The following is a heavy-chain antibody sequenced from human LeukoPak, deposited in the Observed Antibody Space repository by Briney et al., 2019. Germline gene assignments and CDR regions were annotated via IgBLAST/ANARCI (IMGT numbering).Heavy chain of an antibody. CDR3: ARATGTSTGTADN. J-gene: IGHJ4*02. D-gene: IGHD1-7*01. CDR1: GYTFSSHY. CDR2: INPRDGNP. Sequence: ASVKVSCKASGYTFSSHYIHWVRQVPGQGLEWMGLINPRDGNPTYAQRFQGRVTVTRDTYTSTVYMELSSLRSEDTALYYCARATGTSTGTADNWGQGTLVTVSS. V-gene: IGHV1-46*01.